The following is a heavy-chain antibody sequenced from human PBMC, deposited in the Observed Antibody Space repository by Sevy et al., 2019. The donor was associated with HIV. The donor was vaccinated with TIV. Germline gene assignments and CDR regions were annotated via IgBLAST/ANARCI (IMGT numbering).Heavy chain of an antibody. CDR1: GFSFSMYF. V-gene: IGHV3-74*01. CDR3: ARDTLGYGGNPNLDLDL. CDR2: INSDGSTT. J-gene: IGHJ5*02. D-gene: IGHD4-17*01. Sequence: GGSLRLSCAASGFSFSMYFMHWVRQAPGEGLVWVSRINSDGSTTNYADSVEGRFIVSRDNAKKTLYLELHSLRVEDTATYYCARDTLGYGGNPNLDLDLWGQGTLVTVSS.